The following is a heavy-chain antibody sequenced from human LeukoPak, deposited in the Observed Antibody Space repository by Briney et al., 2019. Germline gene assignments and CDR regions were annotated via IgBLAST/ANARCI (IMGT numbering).Heavy chain of an antibody. Sequence: SETLSLTCTVSGGSISSYYWSWIRQPPGKGLEWIGYIYYSGSINYNPSLKSRVTISVDTSKNQFSLRLSSVTAADTAVYYCARGPLGDEFADAFDIWGQGTMVTVSS. J-gene: IGHJ3*02. V-gene: IGHV4-59*01. CDR3: ARGPLGDEFADAFDI. D-gene: IGHD4-17*01. CDR1: GGSISSYY. CDR2: IYYSGSI.